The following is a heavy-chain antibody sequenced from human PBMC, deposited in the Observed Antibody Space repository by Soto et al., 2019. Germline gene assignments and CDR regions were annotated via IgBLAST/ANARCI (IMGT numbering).Heavy chain of an antibody. Sequence: EASVKVSCKACGGTFSSYAISWVRQAPGQGLEWMGGIIPIFGTANYAQKFQGRVTITADESTSTAYMELSSLRSEDTAVYYCARVYYYDSSGYQRAYYGMDVWGQGTTVTVSS. D-gene: IGHD3-22*01. V-gene: IGHV1-69*13. J-gene: IGHJ6*02. CDR2: IIPIFGTA. CDR3: ARVYYYDSSGYQRAYYGMDV. CDR1: GGTFSSYA.